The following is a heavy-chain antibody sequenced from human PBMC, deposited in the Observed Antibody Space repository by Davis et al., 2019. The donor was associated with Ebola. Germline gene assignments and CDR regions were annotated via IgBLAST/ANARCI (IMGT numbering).Heavy chain of an antibody. D-gene: IGHD4-11*01. CDR1: GFTFSSYA. CDR3: AKRSDYRSFDY. J-gene: IGHJ4*02. V-gene: IGHV3-23*01. Sequence: GGSLRLSCAASGFTFSSYAMSWVRQAPGKGLEWVSGISTGGGVTIYADSVKCRFTISRDNSKNTLYLQMNSLRGEDTAVYYCAKRSDYRSFDYWGQGTQVTVSS. CDR2: ISTGGGVT.